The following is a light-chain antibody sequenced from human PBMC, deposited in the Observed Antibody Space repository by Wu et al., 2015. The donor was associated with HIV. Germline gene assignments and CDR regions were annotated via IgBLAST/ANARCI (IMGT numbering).Light chain of an antibody. CDR1: QDISNY. CDR3: QQYDNFPALS. CDR2: DAS. Sequence: DIQMTQSPSSLSASVGDRVTITCQASQDISNYLNWYQQKPGKAPKLLIYDASNLETGVPSRFSGSGSGTDFTFTISSLQPEDFATYYCQQYDNFPALSFGGGTKVEIK. V-gene: IGKV1-33*01. J-gene: IGKJ4*01.